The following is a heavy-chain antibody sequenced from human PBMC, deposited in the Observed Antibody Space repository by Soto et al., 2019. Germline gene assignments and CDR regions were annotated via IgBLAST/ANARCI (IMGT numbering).Heavy chain of an antibody. Sequence: QVQLQESGPGLMKPSQTLSLTCAISGDSVSSNSAAWNWIRLSPSRGLEWLARTYYRSRWYNDYAVSVRSRITVNPDTSKNQFSLQLTSVTPEDTAVYYCAGTTSHQWYYMDVWGKGTTVTVSS. CDR3: AGTTSHQWYYMDV. D-gene: IGHD1-7*01. J-gene: IGHJ6*03. CDR1: GDSVSSNSAA. V-gene: IGHV6-1*01. CDR2: TYYRSRWYN.